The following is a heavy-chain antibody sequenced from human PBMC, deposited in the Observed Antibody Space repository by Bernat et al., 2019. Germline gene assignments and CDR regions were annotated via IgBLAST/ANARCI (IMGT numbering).Heavy chain of an antibody. V-gene: IGHV3-13*04. J-gene: IGHJ4*02. CDR1: GFTFSSYD. Sequence: VQLVESGGGLVKPGGSLRLSCAASGFTFSSYDMHWVRQATGKGLEWVSAIGTAGDTYYPGSVKGRFTITRENAKNSLYLQMNSLRAGDTAVYYCARARSGSYFDYWGQGTLVTVSS. CDR3: ARARSGSYFDY. CDR2: IGTAGDT. D-gene: IGHD1-26*01.